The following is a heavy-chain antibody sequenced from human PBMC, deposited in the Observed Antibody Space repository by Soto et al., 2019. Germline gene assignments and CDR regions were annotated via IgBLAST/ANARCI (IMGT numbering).Heavy chain of an antibody. CDR1: GFTFDDFA. CDR3: AREYTAWPLAYGLDV. V-gene: IGHV3-21*01. CDR2: ISSRSDI. Sequence: GGSLRLSCTGSGFTFDDFAINWVRQAPGKGLEWVSSISSRSDIYYADSVKGRFTISRDNAKNSVSLQMNSLRAEDTAVYYCAREYTAWPLAYGLDVWGQGTTVTVSS. J-gene: IGHJ6*02. D-gene: IGHD2-2*02.